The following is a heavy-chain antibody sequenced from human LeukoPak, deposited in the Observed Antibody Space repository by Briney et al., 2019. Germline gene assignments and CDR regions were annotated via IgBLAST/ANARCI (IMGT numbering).Heavy chain of an antibody. CDR2: VSGNSGST. J-gene: IGHJ4*02. CDR3: AKDIVVVPAAKDHFDY. D-gene: IGHD2-2*01. CDR1: GFTFNSYA. Sequence: PGGSLRLSCAASGFTFNSYAMSWVRQAPGKGLEWVSAVSGNSGSTYYADSVKGRFTISRDNSKNTLYLQMNSLRAEDTAVYYCAKDIVVVPAAKDHFDYWGQGTLVTVS. V-gene: IGHV3-23*01.